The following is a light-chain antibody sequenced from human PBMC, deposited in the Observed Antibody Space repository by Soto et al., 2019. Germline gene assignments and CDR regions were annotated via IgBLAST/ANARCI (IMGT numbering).Light chain of an antibody. V-gene: IGLV2-14*01. Sequence: QSALTQPASVSGSPGQSITISCTGTGSDVGGYNYVSWYQQHPGKAPKVMIYDVSNRPSGVSNRFSGSKSGNTASLTISGLQAEDEADYYFSSYTSSSTPLLLGGVTKVTV. CDR2: DVS. CDR1: GSDVGGYNY. CDR3: SSYTSSSTPLL. J-gene: IGLJ2*01.